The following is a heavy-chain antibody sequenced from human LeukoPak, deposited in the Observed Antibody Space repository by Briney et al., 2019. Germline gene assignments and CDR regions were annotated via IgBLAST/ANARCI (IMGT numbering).Heavy chain of an antibody. CDR2: IYYSGST. CDR3: ARHYVDIVATLLFGFDP. D-gene: IGHD5-12*01. CDR1: GGSISSSSYY. J-gene: IGHJ5*02. Sequence: KTSETLSLTCTVSGGSISSSSYYWGWIRQPPGKGLEWIGSIYYSGSTYYNPSLKSRVTISVDTSKNQFSLKLSSVTAADTAVYYCARHYVDIVATLLFGFDPWGQGTLVTVSS. V-gene: IGHV4-39*01.